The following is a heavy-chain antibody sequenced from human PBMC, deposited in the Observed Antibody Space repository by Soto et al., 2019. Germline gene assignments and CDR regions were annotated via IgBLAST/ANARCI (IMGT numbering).Heavy chain of an antibody. CDR2: IYYSGST. J-gene: IGHJ6*02. Sequence: PSETLSLTCTVSGGSISSGDYYWSWIRQPPGKGLEWIGYIYYSGSTYYNPSLKSRVTISVDTSKNQFSLKLSSVTAADTAVYYCAVGSPYYYYGMDVWGQGTMVTVSS. CDR3: AVGSPYYYYGMDV. D-gene: IGHD6-25*01. CDR1: GGSISSGDYY. V-gene: IGHV4-30-4*01.